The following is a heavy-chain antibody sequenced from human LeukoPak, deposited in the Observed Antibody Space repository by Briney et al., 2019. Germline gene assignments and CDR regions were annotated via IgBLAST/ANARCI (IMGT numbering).Heavy chain of an antibody. Sequence: GGSLRLSCAASGFTFKTHVMSWVRQAPGKGLEWVSRIDDSGVIRSYADSVKGRFTISRDNSKMTLTLQMNSLRAEDTAVYYCAKRLKRNYYYNYAMDVWGQGTTVTVSS. V-gene: IGHV3-23*01. CDR2: IDDSGVIR. J-gene: IGHJ6*02. D-gene: IGHD3-22*01. CDR1: GFTFKTHV. CDR3: AKRLKRNYYYNYAMDV.